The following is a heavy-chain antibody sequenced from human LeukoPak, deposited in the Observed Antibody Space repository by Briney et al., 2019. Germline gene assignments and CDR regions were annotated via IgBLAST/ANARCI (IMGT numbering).Heavy chain of an antibody. D-gene: IGHD3-22*01. Sequence: PSETLSLTCTVSGGSISIGGYYWSWIRQPAGKGLEWIGRIYDSGSTNYNPSFKSRFTISVDTSKNQFSLRLTSVTAADTAVYYCARTNYYDSVGSNWFDPWARESWSPSPQ. CDR1: GGSISIGGYY. CDR2: IYDSGST. V-gene: IGHV4-61*02. J-gene: IGHJ5*02. CDR3: ARTNYYDSVGSNWFDP.